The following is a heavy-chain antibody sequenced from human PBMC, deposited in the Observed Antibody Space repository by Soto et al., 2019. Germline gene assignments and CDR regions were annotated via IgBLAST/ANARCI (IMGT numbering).Heavy chain of an antibody. Sequence: QVQLVQSGAEVKKPASSVKVSCKAPGGTFSTYAISWVRQAPGQGLEWMGGIIPMFGTANYAQRFQDRVTITADESTNTVSTELSSLKSEDTAVYFCASAVQLWLRHISGGYSSWGEGTLVTVSS. V-gene: IGHV1-69*12. J-gene: IGHJ4*02. CDR2: IIPMFGTA. CDR1: GGTFSTYA. D-gene: IGHD5-12*01. CDR3: ASAVQLWLRHISGGYSS.